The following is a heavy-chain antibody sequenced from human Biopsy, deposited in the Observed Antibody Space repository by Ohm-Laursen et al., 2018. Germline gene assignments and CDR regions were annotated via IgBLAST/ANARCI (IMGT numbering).Heavy chain of an antibody. D-gene: IGHD1-1*01. CDR3: ARTRAHNFGALEF. J-gene: IGHJ4*01. V-gene: IGHV2-70*04. CDR1: GLSLSSTGMR. Sequence: TQTLTLTCSFSGLSLSSTGMRISWVRQPPGIAPVCLGRIDWDDDKFYSPSLETRLSLSKDTTTNQVVLTLTDVVPEDTATYYCARTRAHNFGALEFWGQGILVTVSS. CDR2: IDWDDDK.